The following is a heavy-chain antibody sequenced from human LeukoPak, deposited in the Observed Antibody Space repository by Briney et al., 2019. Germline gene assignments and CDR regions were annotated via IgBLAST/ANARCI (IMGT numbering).Heavy chain of an antibody. Sequence: ASVKVSCKASGYTFTSYAMHWVRQAPGQRLEWMGWISAYNGNTNYAENLQGTVTMTTDKSTSTAYMELRSLRSDDTAVYYCARDLVPTGGRPGSSDYWGQGTLVTVSS. CDR2: ISAYNGNT. V-gene: IGHV1-18*01. CDR3: ARDLVPTGGRPGSSDY. J-gene: IGHJ4*02. CDR1: GYTFTSYA. D-gene: IGHD2-15*01.